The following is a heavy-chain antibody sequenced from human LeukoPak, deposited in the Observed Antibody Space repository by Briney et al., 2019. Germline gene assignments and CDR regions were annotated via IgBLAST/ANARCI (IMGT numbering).Heavy chain of an antibody. D-gene: IGHD2-2*01. CDR3: ARVLDWDCTRTSCYGGLMAYFDY. CDR1: GYTFNSYG. Sequence: ASVKVSCKASGYTFNSYGISWVRQAPGQGLEWMGWISAYNGNRNYAQKFQGRVTMTTDTSTSTAYMELRSLRSDDTAMYYCARVLDWDCTRTSCYGGLMAYFDYWGQGTLVTVSS. CDR2: ISAYNGNR. J-gene: IGHJ4*02. V-gene: IGHV1-18*01.